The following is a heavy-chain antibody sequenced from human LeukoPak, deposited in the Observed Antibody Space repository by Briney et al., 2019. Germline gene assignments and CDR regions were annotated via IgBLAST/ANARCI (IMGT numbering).Heavy chain of an antibody. Sequence: SETLSLTCTVSGGSIGNYQWNWIRQPPGQGLEWIANTQYSGSTNYNPSLKSRVTISLDTSKNQFSLRLTSVTSADTAVYYCARGPTVTTDYWGQGTLVTVSA. CDR1: GGSIGNYQ. D-gene: IGHD4-17*01. CDR2: TQYSGST. CDR3: ARGPTVTTDY. J-gene: IGHJ4*02. V-gene: IGHV4-59*01.